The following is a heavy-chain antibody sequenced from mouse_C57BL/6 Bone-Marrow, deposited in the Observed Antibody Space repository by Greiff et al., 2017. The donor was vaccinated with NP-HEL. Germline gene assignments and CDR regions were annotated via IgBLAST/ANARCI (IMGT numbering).Heavy chain of an antibody. J-gene: IGHJ1*03. CDR3: ARYYYGRRGWYFDV. Sequence: QVQLQQPGADLVKPGASVKLSCKASGYTFTSYWMHWVKQRPGRGLEWIGRIDPNSGGTKFNEKFKTKATLTVDKPSSTAYMQLSSLTSEDSAVYDCARYYYGRRGWYFDVWGTGTTVTVSS. V-gene: IGHV1-72*01. CDR2: IDPNSGGT. D-gene: IGHD1-1*01. CDR1: GYTFTSYW.